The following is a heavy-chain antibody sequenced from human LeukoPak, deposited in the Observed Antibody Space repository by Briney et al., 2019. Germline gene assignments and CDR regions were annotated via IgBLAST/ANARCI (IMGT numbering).Heavy chain of an antibody. CDR3: ARDEPTVTTGPPVGS. D-gene: IGHD4-17*01. Sequence: QAGGSLRLSCAASGFTFYSYWMHWVRQAPGKGLVWVSCINGDGSTSNYADSVKGRFTISRDNAKNTLYLQMHSLRAEDTGVYYCARDEPTVTTGPPVGSWGQGTLVTVSS. CDR2: INGDGSTS. J-gene: IGHJ4*02. CDR1: GFTFYSYW. V-gene: IGHV3-74*01.